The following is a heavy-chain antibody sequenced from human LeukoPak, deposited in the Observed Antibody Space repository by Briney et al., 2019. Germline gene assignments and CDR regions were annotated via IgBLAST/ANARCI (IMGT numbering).Heavy chain of an antibody. CDR3: AREPSSIAAAGTAFDY. V-gene: IGHV1-46*03. Sequence: ASVKVSCKASGYTFTSYGISWVRQAPGQGLEWMGIINPSGGSTSYAQKFQGRVTMTRDTSTSTVYMELSSLRSEDTAVYYCAREPSSIAAAGTAFDYWGQGTLVTVSS. CDR2: INPSGGST. CDR1: GYTFTSYG. D-gene: IGHD6-13*01. J-gene: IGHJ4*02.